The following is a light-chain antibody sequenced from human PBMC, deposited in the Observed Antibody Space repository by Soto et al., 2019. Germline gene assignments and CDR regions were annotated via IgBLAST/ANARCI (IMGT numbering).Light chain of an antibody. Sequence: DIQMTQSPSTLSASVGDRVTISCRASQIISSFLNWYQQKPGKAPKLLIFLASSLQSGVPSRFSGSGSGADFTLTISSLQPEEFATYYCQQSYTVPLTFGQGTKVEIK. CDR1: QIISSF. J-gene: IGKJ1*01. CDR2: LAS. V-gene: IGKV1-39*01. CDR3: QQSYTVPLT.